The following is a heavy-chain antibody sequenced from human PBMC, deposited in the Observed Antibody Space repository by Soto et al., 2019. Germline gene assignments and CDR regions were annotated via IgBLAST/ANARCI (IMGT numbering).Heavy chain of an antibody. CDR2: ISGSGANT. J-gene: IGHJ6*02. CDR3: AKSPDFYYDGMDV. CDR1: GFTFSGYA. V-gene: IGHV3-23*01. Sequence: EVQLSESGGGLVQPGGSQRLSCAASGFTFSGYAMTWVRQAPGKGLEWVSSISGSGANTYYADSVKGRFTISRDNSKNTLSLQMTSLRADDTAVYYCAKSPDFYYDGMDVWGQGTTVTVSS.